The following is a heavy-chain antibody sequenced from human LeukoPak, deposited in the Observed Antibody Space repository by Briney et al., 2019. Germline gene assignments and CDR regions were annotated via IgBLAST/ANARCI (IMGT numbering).Heavy chain of an antibody. J-gene: IGHJ4*02. CDR1: GFTFSDYY. CDR3: ARDSFRDGYNWDSID. V-gene: IGHV3-11*01. Sequence: GGSLRLSCAASGFTFSDYYMSWIRQAPGKGLEWVSYISSSGSTIYYAGSVKGRFTISRDNAKNSLYLQMNSLRAEDTAVYYCARDSFRDGYNWDSIDWGQGTLGTVSS. D-gene: IGHD5-24*01. CDR2: ISSSGSTI.